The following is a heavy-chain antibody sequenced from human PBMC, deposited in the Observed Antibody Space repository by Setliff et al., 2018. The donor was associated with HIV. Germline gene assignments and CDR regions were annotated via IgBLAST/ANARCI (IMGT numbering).Heavy chain of an antibody. D-gene: IGHD6-19*01. CDR2: INGNSGVT. V-gene: IGHV1-2*02. CDR1: GFTFSDFY. CDR3: ARDLYTSGWPNWFDP. Sequence: ASVKVSCKASGFTFSDFYVHWVRQAPGQGLEWMGWINGNSGVTNYAQKFQGRVTMTRDTSTYTAYMELTRLTSDDTAVYYCARDLYTSGWPNWFDPWGPGTLVTVSS. J-gene: IGHJ5*02.